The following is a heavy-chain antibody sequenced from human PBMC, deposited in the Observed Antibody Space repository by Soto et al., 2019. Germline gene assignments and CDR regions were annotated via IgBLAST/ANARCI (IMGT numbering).Heavy chain of an antibody. CDR3: ARWITWIQPMAATNGMDV. D-gene: IGHD5-18*01. CDR2: IYYSGST. V-gene: IGHV4-59*01. CDR1: GGSISSYY. J-gene: IGHJ6*02. Sequence: PSETLSLTYTVSGGSISSYYWSWIRQPPGKGLEWIGYIYYSGSTNYNPSLKSRVTISVDTSKNQFSLKLSSVTAADTAVYYCARWITWIQPMAATNGMDVWGQGTTVTVSS.